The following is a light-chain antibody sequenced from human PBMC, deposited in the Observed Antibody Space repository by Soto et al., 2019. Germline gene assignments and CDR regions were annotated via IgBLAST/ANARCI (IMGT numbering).Light chain of an antibody. V-gene: IGLV2-14*01. CDR1: SRDVGSYTY. J-gene: IGLJ1*01. CDR2: DVS. CDR3: SSYTSTSTYA. Sequence: QSALTQPASLSGSPGQSITISCTGTSRDVGSYTYVSWYQQHPGKAPKLMIYDVSNRPSGAPNRFSGSKSGNTASLTISGLQVEDEADYYCSSYTSTSTYAFGTGTKLTVL.